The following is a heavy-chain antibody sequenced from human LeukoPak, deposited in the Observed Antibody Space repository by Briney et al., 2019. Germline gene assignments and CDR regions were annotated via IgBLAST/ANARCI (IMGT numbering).Heavy chain of an antibody. D-gene: IGHD5-12*01. J-gene: IGHJ4*02. CDR3: ARQPVGGYDSLFGY. V-gene: IGHV4-39*01. Sequence: SETLSLTCTVSGGSISSSSYYWGWIRQPPGKGLEWIGSIYYSGSTYYNPSLKSRITISVDTSKNQFSLKLSSVTAVDTAVYYCARQPVGGYDSLFGYWGQGTLVTVSS. CDR1: GGSISSSSYY. CDR2: IYYSGST.